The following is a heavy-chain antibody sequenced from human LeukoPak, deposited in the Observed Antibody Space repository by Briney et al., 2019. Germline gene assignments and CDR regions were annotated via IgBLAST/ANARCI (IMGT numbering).Heavy chain of an antibody. Sequence: QTGGSLRLSCTASGFTFSAYGMHWVRQAPGKGLEWVTFIRYDGSNKYYPDSVKGRFTISRDNSKNTLYLQMNSLRAEDTALYYCAKSVGSQGHFDYWGQGTLVIVSS. CDR2: IRYDGSNK. V-gene: IGHV3-30*02. D-gene: IGHD2-15*01. J-gene: IGHJ4*02. CDR3: AKSVGSQGHFDY. CDR1: GFTFSAYG.